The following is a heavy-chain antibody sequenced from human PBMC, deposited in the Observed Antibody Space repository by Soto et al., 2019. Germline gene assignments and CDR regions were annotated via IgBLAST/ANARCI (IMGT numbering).Heavy chain of an antibody. D-gene: IGHD3-22*01. CDR2: MNPNSGNT. CDR3: ARNADYYDSSGYYKTPDY. J-gene: IGHJ4*02. V-gene: IGHV1-8*01. Sequence: ASVKVSCKASGYTFTSYDINRVRQATGQRLEWMGWMNPNSGNTGYAQKFQGRVTMTRNTSISTAYMELSSLRSEDTAVYSCARNADYYDSSGYYKTPDYWGQGTLVTVSS. CDR1: GYTFTSYD.